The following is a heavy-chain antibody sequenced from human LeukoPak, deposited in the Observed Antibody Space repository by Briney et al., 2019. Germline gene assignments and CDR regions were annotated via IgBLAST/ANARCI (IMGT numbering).Heavy chain of an antibody. Sequence: ASVKVSCKASGYIFTDYYMHWVGQAPGQEVGWMGRINPNSGGTNYAQKFQGRVTMTRDTSISTAYTELRSLRSEDTATSYCASGIYDSRSLRVGMDVWGQGTTVTVSS. V-gene: IGHV1/OR15-1*01. D-gene: IGHD3-22*01. J-gene: IGHJ6*02. CDR2: INPNSGGT. CDR1: GYIFTDYY. CDR3: ASGIYDSRSLRVGMDV.